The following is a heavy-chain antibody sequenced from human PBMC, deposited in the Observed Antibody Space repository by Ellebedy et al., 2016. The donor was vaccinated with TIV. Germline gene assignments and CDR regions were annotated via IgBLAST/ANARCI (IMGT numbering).Heavy chain of an antibody. D-gene: IGHD5-12*01. Sequence: AASVKVSCKVSGYTLTELSMHWVRQAPGKGLEWMGGFDPEDGETIYAQKFQGRVTMTRDTSISTAYMELSRLRSDDTAVYYCARAHRGYSGYETWGADWFDPWGQGTLVTVSS. CDR3: ARAHRGYSGYETWGADWFDP. CDR1: GYTLTELS. J-gene: IGHJ5*02. V-gene: IGHV1-24*01. CDR2: FDPEDGET.